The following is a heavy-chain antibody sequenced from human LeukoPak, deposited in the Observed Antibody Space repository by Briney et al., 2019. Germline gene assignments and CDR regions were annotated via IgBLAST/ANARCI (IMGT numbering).Heavy chain of an antibody. CDR1: GFTFDDYT. CDR2: ISWNSGSI. V-gene: IGHV3-9*01. CDR3: AKGRYYYYGMDV. J-gene: IGHJ6*02. Sequence: GGSLRLSCAASGFTFDDYTMHWVRQAPGKGLEWVSGISWNSGSIGYADSVRGRFTISRDNAKNSLYLQMNSLRAEDTALYYCAKGRYYYYGMDVWGQGTTVTVSS.